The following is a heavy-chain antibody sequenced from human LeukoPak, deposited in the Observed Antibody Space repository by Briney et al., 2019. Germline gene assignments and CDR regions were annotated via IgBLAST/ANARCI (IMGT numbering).Heavy chain of an antibody. J-gene: IGHJ4*02. CDR2: IGISSSAI. V-gene: IGHV3-48*01. Sequence: PGGSLRLSCAASGFTFNTYSMNWVRQAPGKGLEWISYIGISSSAIHHADSVKGRFTISRDNAKNSLSLQMSSLRADDTAVYYCARASYCSSTDCYTGFDYWGQGTLVTVSS. CDR3: ARASYCSSTDCYTGFDY. CDR1: GFTFNTYS. D-gene: IGHD2-2*02.